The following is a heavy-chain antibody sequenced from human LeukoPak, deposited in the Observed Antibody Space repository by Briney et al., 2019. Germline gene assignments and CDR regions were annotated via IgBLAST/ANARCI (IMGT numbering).Heavy chain of an antibody. J-gene: IGHJ4*02. D-gene: IGHD5-12*01. Sequence: GGSLRLSCAASGFTFSSYSMNWVRQAPGKGLEWVSSISSSSSYIYYADSVKGRFTISRDNAKNSLYLQMNSLRAEDTAVYYCARDDIVDTTHFDYWGQGTLVTVSS. V-gene: IGHV3-21*01. CDR2: ISSSSSYI. CDR3: ARDDIVDTTHFDY. CDR1: GFTFSSYS.